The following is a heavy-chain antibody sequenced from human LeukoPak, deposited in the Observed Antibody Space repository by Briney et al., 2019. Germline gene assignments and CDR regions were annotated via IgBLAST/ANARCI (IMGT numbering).Heavy chain of an antibody. CDR3: ARSKAGANF. J-gene: IGHJ4*02. D-gene: IGHD1-26*01. Sequence: GASVKTLFKAFGYTFPSYIVSWVRQAPGQGCEWMGWISAYNGNTDYAQKLQDRVTMTTDTSTSTAYMELRSLRSDDTAVYYCARSKAGANFWGQGTLVTVSS. V-gene: IGHV1-18*01. CDR1: GYTFPSYI. CDR2: ISAYNGNT.